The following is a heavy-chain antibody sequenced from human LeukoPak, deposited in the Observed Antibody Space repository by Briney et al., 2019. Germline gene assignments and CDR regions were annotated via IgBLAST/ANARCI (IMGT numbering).Heavy chain of an antibody. D-gene: IGHD1-26*01. V-gene: IGHV1-2*02. CDR1: GYTFTGYY. Sequence: GASVKVSCKASGYTFTGYYMHWVRQAPGQGLEWMGWINPNSGGTNYAQKFQGRVTMTRDTSISTAYMALSRLRSDDTAVYYCASLTGVGATSFDYCGHGTLVTVSS. J-gene: IGHJ4*01. CDR3: ASLTGVGATSFDY. CDR2: INPNSGGT.